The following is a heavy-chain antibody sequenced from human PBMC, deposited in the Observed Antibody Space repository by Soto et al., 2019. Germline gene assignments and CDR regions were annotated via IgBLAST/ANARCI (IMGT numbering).Heavy chain of an antibody. V-gene: IGHV1-18*01. J-gene: IGHJ4*02. Sequence: QVHLVQSGAEVKKPGASVKVSCKGSGYGFTSYDITWVRQAPGQGLEWMAWISAHNGNTNYAQKLQGRVTVTRDTSTSTAYMELRSLRSDDTAVYYCARGRYGDHWGQGALVTVSS. CDR2: ISAHNGNT. CDR1: GYGFTSYD. D-gene: IGHD1-1*01. CDR3: ARGRYGDH.